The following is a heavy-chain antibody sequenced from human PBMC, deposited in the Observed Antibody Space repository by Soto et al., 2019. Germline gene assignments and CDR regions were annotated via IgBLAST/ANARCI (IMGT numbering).Heavy chain of an antibody. Sequence: GASVKGSCKASGGTFSSYGISWVRQAPGQGLEWMGGIIPIFSRTNYAQKFQGRVTITADEYTSTAYMDLSSLRSEDTAVYYCARTPVVTVYYFDYWGQGTLVTVSS. D-gene: IGHD2-8*01. V-gene: IGHV1-69*13. CDR2: IIPIFSRT. CDR1: GGTFSSYG. CDR3: ARTPVVTVYYFDY. J-gene: IGHJ4*02.